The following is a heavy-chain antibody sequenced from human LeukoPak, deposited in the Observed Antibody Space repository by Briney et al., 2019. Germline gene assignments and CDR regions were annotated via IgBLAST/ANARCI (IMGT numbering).Heavy chain of an antibody. CDR3: ARGCSGGSCYDY. J-gene: IGHJ4*02. Sequence: GGSLRLSCAASGFTFSSYRMNWVRQAPGEGLEWVSSISSSSSYIYYADSVKGRFTISRNNAKNSLYLQMNSLRAEDTAVYYCARGCSGGSCYDYWGQGTLVTVSS. CDR2: ISSSSSYI. V-gene: IGHV3-21*01. CDR1: GFTFSSYR. D-gene: IGHD2-15*01.